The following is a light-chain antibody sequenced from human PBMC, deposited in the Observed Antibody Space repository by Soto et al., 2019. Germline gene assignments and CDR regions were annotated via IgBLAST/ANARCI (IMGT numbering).Light chain of an antibody. J-gene: IGKJ1*01. V-gene: IGKV1-5*03. CDR2: KAS. CDR1: QTISSW. Sequence: DIQMTQSPSTLSGSVGDRVTITCRASQTISSWLAWYQHKPGKAPKLLIYKASTLKSGVPSRFSGSGSGTRGTLTISSLQPEDSATYYCLQDINYPWTFGQGTKVDIK. CDR3: LQDINYPWT.